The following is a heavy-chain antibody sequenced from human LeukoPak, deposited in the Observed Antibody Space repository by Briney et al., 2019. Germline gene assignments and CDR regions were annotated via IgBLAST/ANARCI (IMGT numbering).Heavy chain of an antibody. CDR3: AGSPYYDSSGYYV. J-gene: IGHJ4*02. CDR1: GXSISSSSYY. Sequence: SETLSLTCTVSGXSISSSSYYWGWIRQPPGKGLEWIGSIYYSGSTYYNPSLKSRVTISVDTSKNQFSLKLSSVTAADTAVYYCAGSPYYDSSGYYVWGQGTLVTVSS. CDR2: IYYSGST. D-gene: IGHD3-22*01. V-gene: IGHV4-39*01.